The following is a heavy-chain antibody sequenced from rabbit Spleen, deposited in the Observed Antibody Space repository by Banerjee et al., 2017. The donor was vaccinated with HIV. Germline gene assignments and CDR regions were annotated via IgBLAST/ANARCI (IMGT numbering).Heavy chain of an antibody. Sequence: QEQLVESGGGLVQPGGSLKVSCKASGFDFSNYGASWVRQAPGKGLEWIGYIDPFFGTTYYASWVNGRFTISSHNAQNTVFLQMTSLTAADTATYFCVRGASGSGYYSLWGPGTLVTVS. D-gene: IGHD1-1*01. V-gene: IGHV1S47*01. CDR1: GFDFSNYG. CDR3: VRGASGSGYYSL. J-gene: IGHJ4*01. CDR2: IDPFFGTT.